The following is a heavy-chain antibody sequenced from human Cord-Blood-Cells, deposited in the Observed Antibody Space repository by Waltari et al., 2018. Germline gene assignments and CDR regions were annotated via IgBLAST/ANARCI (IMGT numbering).Heavy chain of an antibody. D-gene: IGHD2-21*01. CDR3: ARGMVTFEVVLLLALDI. CDR2: IYYLGTT. Sequence: VQLQESGPGLVKPSETLSLTCPVSGGSISSYYWSWIRQPPGKGLEWIRYIYYLGTTNTNPCLKSQVSSTVAKSKIQLYLKLSTVAAADTALYYRARGMVTFEVVLLLALDIWGQGTMVTVSS. V-gene: IGHV4-59*01. CDR1: GGSISSYY. J-gene: IGHJ3*02.